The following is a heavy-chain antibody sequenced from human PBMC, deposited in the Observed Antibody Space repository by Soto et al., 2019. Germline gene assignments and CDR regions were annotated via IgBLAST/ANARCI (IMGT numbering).Heavy chain of an antibody. J-gene: IGHJ4*02. D-gene: IGHD4-4*01. CDR2: IYWNDDK. CDR3: VHRPRYSNYVDS. CDR1: GFSLSTSGVG. Sequence: QITLKESGPTLVKPTQTLTLTCTFSGFSLSTSGVGVGWIRQPPGKAPEWLALIYWNDDKRYSPSLKSRLTITKDTSKNQLVLTMTNMDPVDTATYYCVHRPRYSNYVDSWGQGTLVTVSS. V-gene: IGHV2-5*01.